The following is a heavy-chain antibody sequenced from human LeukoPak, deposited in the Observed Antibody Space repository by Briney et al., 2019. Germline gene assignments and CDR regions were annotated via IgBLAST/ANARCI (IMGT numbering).Heavy chain of an antibody. V-gene: IGHV3-23*01. D-gene: IGHD3-9*01. J-gene: IGHJ4*02. CDR3: VKNDILKGRDH. CDR2: ISGTGGTT. Sequence: GGSLRLSCVASGFILSGSAMIWVRQAPGKGLEWVSAISGTGGTTYYVDSVKGRFTISRDNPKNTMYLQVSSLRVEDTAVYYCVKNDILKGRDHWGQGTLVTVSS. CDR1: GFILSGSA.